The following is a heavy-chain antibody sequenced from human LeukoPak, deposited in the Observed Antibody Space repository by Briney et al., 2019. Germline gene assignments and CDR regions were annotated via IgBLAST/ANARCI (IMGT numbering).Heavy chain of an antibody. CDR3: ARERVDCSGGGCLYYFDY. CDR2: ISGDGADT. V-gene: IGHV3-43*02. D-gene: IGHD2-15*01. CDR1: GFNFDDCA. J-gene: IGHJ4*02. Sequence: PGGSLRLSCAASGFNFDDCAMHWVRQAPGKGLEWVSLISGDGADTYYVDSVKGRFTISRDNSKNTLYLQMGSLRVEDMAMYYCARERVDCSGGGCLYYFDYWGQGTLVTVSS.